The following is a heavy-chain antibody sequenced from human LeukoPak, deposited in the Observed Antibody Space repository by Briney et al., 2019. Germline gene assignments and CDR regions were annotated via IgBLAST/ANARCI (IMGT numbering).Heavy chain of an antibody. Sequence: SETLSLTCTVSGGSISSSSYYWGWIRQPPGKGLEWIGSIYYSGSTYYNPSLKSRVTISVDTSKNQFSLKLSSVTAADTAVYYCAKDQEDTRGYWGQGTLVTVSS. J-gene: IGHJ4*02. V-gene: IGHV4-39*07. CDR3: AKDQEDTRGY. CDR2: IYYSGST. CDR1: GGSISSSSYY. D-gene: IGHD2-2*01.